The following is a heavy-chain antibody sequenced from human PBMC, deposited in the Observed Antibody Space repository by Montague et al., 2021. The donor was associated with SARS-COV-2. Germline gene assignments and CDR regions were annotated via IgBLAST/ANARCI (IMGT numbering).Heavy chain of an antibody. Sequence: SETLSLTCSVSGGSISSTSYYWGWIRQPPGKGLEWIGCIYYSGSTYYNPSLRSRVTISADTSKNQFSLKLSSVTAADTAVYYCASPIVVATAPNYYGMDVWGQGTTVTVSS. CDR3: ASPIVVATAPNYYGMDV. D-gene: IGHD2-21*02. V-gene: IGHV4-39*01. J-gene: IGHJ6*02. CDR1: GGSISSTSYY. CDR2: IYYSGST.